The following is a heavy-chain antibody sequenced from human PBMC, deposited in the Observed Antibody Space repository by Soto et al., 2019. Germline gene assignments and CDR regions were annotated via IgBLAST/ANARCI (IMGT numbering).Heavy chain of an antibody. Sequence: SETLSLTCTVSGGSISSGGYYWSWIRQPPGKGLEWIGYIYYSGSTNYNPSLKSRLTMLLDTSTNEVSLSLTSVTAADAAVYFCARFSPPRKSYDSNPGWFDPWGQGIMVTVS. D-gene: IGHD3-22*01. CDR1: GGSISSGGYY. J-gene: IGHJ5*02. V-gene: IGHV4-61*08. CDR2: IYYSGST. CDR3: ARFSPPRKSYDSNPGWFDP.